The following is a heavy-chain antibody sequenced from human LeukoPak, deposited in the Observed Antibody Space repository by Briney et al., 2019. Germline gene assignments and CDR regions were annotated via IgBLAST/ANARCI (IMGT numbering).Heavy chain of an antibody. CDR1: GYTFTGYY. Sequence: GASVKVSCNASGYTFTGYYMHWVRQAPGQGLEWMGWINPNSGGTNYAQKFQGRVTMTRDTSISTAYMELSRLRSDDTAVYYCARDLGGFGYGGNDAFDIWGQGTMVTVSS. J-gene: IGHJ3*02. CDR2: INPNSGGT. V-gene: IGHV1-2*02. CDR3: ARDLGGFGYGGNDAFDI. D-gene: IGHD4-23*01.